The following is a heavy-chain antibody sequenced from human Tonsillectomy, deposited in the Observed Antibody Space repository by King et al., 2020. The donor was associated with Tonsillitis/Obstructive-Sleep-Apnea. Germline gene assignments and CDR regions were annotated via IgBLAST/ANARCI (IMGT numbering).Heavy chain of an antibody. D-gene: IGHD3-10*01. CDR3: AKVPNSGSYYYFDY. J-gene: IGHJ4*02. CDR2: ISGSGRDT. V-gene: IGHV3-23*04. Sequence: VQLVESGGGLVQPGESLRLSCAASGFTLRTYAVSWVRQAPGKGLEWVSAISGSGRDTYYADSVKGRFTISRETSKNTLYLQMNSLRAEDTDIYYCAKVPNSGSYYYFDYWGQGTLVTVSS. CDR1: GFTLRTYA.